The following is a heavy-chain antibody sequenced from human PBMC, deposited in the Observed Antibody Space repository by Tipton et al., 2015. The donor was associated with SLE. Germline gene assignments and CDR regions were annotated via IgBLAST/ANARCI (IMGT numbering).Heavy chain of an antibody. CDR1: GYSISTGYY. D-gene: IGHD3-22*01. J-gene: IGHJ4*02. Sequence: TLSLTCTVSGYSISTGYYWGWIRQPPGKGLEWIGNMYQTGTTDYSPSLKSRVTISIDTSKNQFSLKLSSVIAADTAVYYCARQAYYSSGYADYWGQGTLVTVSS. CDR2: MYQTGTT. V-gene: IGHV4-38-2*02. CDR3: ARQAYYSSGYADY.